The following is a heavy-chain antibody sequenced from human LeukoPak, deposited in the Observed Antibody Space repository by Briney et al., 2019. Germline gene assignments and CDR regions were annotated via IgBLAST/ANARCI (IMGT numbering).Heavy chain of an antibody. V-gene: IGHV4-30-2*01. CDR2: IYHSGST. Sequence: SQTLSLTCAVSGGSISSGGYSWSWIRQPPGKGLEWIGYIYHSGSTYYNPSLKSRVTISVDRSKNQFSLKLSSVTAADTAVYYCAGDSSGWDLSGYWGQGTLVTVSS. CDR3: AGDSSGWDLSGY. CDR1: GGSISSGGYS. D-gene: IGHD6-19*01. J-gene: IGHJ4*02.